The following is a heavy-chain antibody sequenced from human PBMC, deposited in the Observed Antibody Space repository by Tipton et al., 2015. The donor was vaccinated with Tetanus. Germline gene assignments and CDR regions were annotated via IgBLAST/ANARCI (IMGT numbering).Heavy chain of an antibody. CDR1: GYTFSSYY. D-gene: IGHD6-13*01. CDR2: MNPNTGHA. CDR3: ARGNRGSSWYF. V-gene: IGHV1-8*02. Sequence: QLVQSGAEVKKPGASVKISCKASGYTFSSYYTQWVRQAPGQGLEWLGYMNPNTGHANYAPKFQGRVTMTSNVSITTAYMELRNLRSDDTAVYYCARGNRGSSWYFWGQGTLVTVSS. J-gene: IGHJ4*02.